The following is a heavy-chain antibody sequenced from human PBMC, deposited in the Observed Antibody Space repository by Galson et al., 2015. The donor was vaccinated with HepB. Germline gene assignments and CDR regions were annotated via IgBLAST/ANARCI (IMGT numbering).Heavy chain of an antibody. Sequence: SVKVSCKASGYTFTSYYMHWVRQAPGQGLEWMGIINPSGGSTSYAQKFQGRVTMTRDTSTSTVYMELSSLRSEDTAVYYCARTLIPYYDFWSGYYSYYYGMDVWGQGTTVTVSS. D-gene: IGHD3-3*01. V-gene: IGHV1-46*01. CDR2: INPSGGST. J-gene: IGHJ6*02. CDR1: GYTFTSYY. CDR3: ARTLIPYYDFWSGYYSYYYGMDV.